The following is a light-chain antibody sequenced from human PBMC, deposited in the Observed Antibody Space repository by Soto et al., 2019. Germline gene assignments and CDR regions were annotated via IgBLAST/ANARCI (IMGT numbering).Light chain of an antibody. CDR2: GPA. CDR3: QQYHKWPPIT. V-gene: IGKV3-15*01. CDR1: GSVLDY. Sequence: RVFTRAPTTLSASPGERAKLSSRASGSVLDYLAWFQQRPGQSPRLLIYGPATRATGIPGRFRGSGSGTEFTLTISSLQSEDFGAYYCQQYHKWPPITFGQGTRLEIK. J-gene: IGKJ5*01.